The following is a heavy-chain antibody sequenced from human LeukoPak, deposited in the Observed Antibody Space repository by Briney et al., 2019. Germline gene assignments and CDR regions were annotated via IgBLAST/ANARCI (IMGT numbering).Heavy chain of an antibody. CDR3: ARHHESLLGATIDY. D-gene: IGHD1-26*01. J-gene: IGHJ4*02. CDR1: GGSISSSSYY. V-gene: IGHV4-39*01. CDR2: IYYSGST. Sequence: PSETLSLTCTVSGGSISSSSYYWGWIRQPPGKGLEWIGSIYYSGSTCYNPSLKSRVTISVDTSKNQFSLKLSSVTAADTAVYYCARHHESLLGATIDYWGQGTLVTVSS.